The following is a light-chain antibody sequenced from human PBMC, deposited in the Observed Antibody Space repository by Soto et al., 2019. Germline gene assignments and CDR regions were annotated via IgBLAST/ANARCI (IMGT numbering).Light chain of an antibody. J-gene: IGKJ1*01. CDR3: QQYGGSSST. Sequence: EIVLTQSPGTLSLSPGERATLSCRASQSVSSSYLAWYQQKPGQAPRLLIYGASSRATGLQDRFSGSGSGTDFTLTIKRLEPEDFAVYYCQQYGGSSSTFGQGTKVDIK. CDR1: QSVSSSY. CDR2: GAS. V-gene: IGKV3-20*01.